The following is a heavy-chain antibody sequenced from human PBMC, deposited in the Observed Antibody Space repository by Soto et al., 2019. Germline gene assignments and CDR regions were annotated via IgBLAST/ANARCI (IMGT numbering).Heavy chain of an antibody. Sequence: SETQSLTCAVYGGSFSDYYWSWIRQPPGKGLEWIGEINHSGSTNYNPSLKSRVTISVDTSKNQFSLKLSSVTAADTAVYYCARGAGGRLWGGELGSVFMDVWGKGTTVTGSS. CDR2: INHSGST. CDR1: GGSFSDYY. J-gene: IGHJ6*03. D-gene: IGHD3-10*01. CDR3: ARGAGGRLWGGELGSVFMDV. V-gene: IGHV4-34*01.